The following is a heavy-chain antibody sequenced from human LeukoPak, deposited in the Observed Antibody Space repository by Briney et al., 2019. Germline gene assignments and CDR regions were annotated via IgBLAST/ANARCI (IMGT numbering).Heavy chain of an antibody. Sequence: ASVKVSCKASGGTFSSYAISWVRQPPGQGLEWMGGIIPIFGTANYAQKFQGRVTITADESTSTAYMELSSLRSEDTAVYYCARGLRVLRYFPWDYWGQGTLVTVSS. CDR1: GGTFSSYA. D-gene: IGHD3-9*01. CDR3: ARGLRVLRYFPWDY. CDR2: IIPIFGTA. V-gene: IGHV1-69*13. J-gene: IGHJ4*02.